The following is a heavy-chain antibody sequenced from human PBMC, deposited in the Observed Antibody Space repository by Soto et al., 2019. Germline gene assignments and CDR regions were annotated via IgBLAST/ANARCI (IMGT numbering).Heavy chain of an antibody. CDR1: GGSISSYY. V-gene: IGHV4-59*08. CDR2: IYYSGST. D-gene: IGHD3-16*02. CDR3: ARQPYYDYVWGTFRSPFDY. Sequence: SETLSLTCTVSGGSISSYYWSWIRQPPGKGLEWIGNIYYSGSTHYKPSLKSRVTISIDTSKNQFSLKVTSVTAADTAVYYCARQPYYDYVWGTFRSPFDYWDLGTLVTVSS. J-gene: IGHJ4*02.